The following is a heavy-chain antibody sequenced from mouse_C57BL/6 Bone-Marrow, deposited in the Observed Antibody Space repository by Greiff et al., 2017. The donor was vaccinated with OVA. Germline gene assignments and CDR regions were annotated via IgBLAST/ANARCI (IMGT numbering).Heavy chain of an antibody. Sequence: QVQLQQSGAELARPGASVKLSCKASGYTFTSYGISWVKQRTGQGLEWIGEIYPRSGNTYYNEKFKGKATLTADKYSSTAYMELRSLTSEDSAVYFCARSYYGSSYVADWGQGTLVTVSA. J-gene: IGHJ3*01. CDR1: GYTFTSYG. CDR2: IYPRSGNT. V-gene: IGHV1-81*01. CDR3: ARSYYGSSYVAD. D-gene: IGHD1-1*01.